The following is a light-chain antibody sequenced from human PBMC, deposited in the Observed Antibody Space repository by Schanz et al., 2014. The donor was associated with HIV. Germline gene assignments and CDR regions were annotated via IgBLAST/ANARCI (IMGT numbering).Light chain of an antibody. Sequence: QSVLTQPASVSGSPGQSITIPCTGTSSDVGGYNYVAWYQQHPGKAPKIMIYDVSDRPSGVSNRFSGSKSGNTASLSISGLQAEDEADYYCSSYTTSSTLVFGTGTKLTVL. J-gene: IGLJ1*01. CDR2: DVS. CDR3: SSYTTSSTLV. V-gene: IGLV2-14*03. CDR1: SSDVGGYNY.